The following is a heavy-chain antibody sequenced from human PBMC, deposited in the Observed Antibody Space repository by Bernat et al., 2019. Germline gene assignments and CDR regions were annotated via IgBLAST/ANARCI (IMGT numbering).Heavy chain of an antibody. J-gene: IGHJ3*02. CDR2: ISYDGSNK. V-gene: IGHV3-30*18. D-gene: IGHD3-10*01. CDR1: GFTFSSYG. Sequence: QVQLVESGGGVVQPGRSLRLSCAASGFTFSSYGMHWVRQAPGKGLEWVAVISYDGSNKYYADSVKGRFTISRDNSKNTLYLQMNSLRAKDTAVYYCAKAANYYGSGSYPGPLDAFDIWGQGTMVTVSS. CDR3: AKAANYYGSGSYPGPLDAFDI.